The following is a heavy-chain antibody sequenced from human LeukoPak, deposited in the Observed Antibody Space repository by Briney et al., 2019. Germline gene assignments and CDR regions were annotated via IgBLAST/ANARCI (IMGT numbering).Heavy chain of an antibody. D-gene: IGHD3-3*01. Sequence: PGGSLRLSCAASGFNLNSYGLHWVRQAPGKGLEWVALLSYDGINKFYADSVKGRFTTSRDNSKNTLYLQMDSLRPEDTAVYYCAKDGVPGLERYNWFDPWGQGTLVTVSS. V-gene: IGHV3-30*18. J-gene: IGHJ5*02. CDR1: GFNLNSYG. CDR3: AKDGVPGLERYNWFDP. CDR2: LSYDGINK.